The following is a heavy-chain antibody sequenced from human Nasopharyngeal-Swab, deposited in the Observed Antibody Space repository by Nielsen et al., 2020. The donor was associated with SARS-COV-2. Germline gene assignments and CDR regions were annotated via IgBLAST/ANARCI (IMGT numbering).Heavy chain of an antibody. D-gene: IGHD3-16*02. Sequence: WIRQPPGKALEWLALIYWGDDKRYSPSLKSRLTITKDTSKNQVVLTMTNMDPVDTATYYCAHSKITFGGVIATDYWGQGTLVTVSS. J-gene: IGHJ4*02. V-gene: IGHV2-5*02. CDR2: IYWGDDK. CDR3: AHSKITFGGVIATDY.